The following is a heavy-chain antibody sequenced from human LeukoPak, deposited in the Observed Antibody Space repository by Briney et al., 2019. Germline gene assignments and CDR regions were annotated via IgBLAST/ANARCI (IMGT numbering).Heavy chain of an antibody. J-gene: IGHJ4*02. CDR3: ARDYGSRLVHDTSAYLI. V-gene: IGHV1-18*01. CDR1: GGTFSSYA. D-gene: IGHD3-22*01. CDR2: ISAYNGNT. Sequence: ASVKVSCKASGGTFSSYAISWVRQAPGQGLEWMGRISAYNGNTNYAQKVQGRVTMTTDTSTSTAYMELRSLRSDDTAVYYCARDYGSRLVHDTSAYLIWGQGTLVTVSS.